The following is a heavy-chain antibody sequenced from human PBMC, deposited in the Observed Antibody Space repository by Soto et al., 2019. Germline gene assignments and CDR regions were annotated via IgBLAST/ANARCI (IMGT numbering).Heavy chain of an antibody. CDR3: ARGRGIAAALRAFDI. V-gene: IGHV4-34*01. J-gene: IGHJ3*02. CDR1: GGSFSGYY. CDR2: INHSGST. Sequence: PSETLSLTCAVYGGSFSGYYWSWIRQPPGKGLEWIGEINHSGSTNYNPSLKSRVTISVDTSKNQFSLKLSSVTAADTAVYYCARGRGIAAALRAFDIWGQGTMVTV. D-gene: IGHD6-13*01.